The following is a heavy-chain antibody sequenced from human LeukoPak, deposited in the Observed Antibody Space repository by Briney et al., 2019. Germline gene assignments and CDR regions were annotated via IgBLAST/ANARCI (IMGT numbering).Heavy chain of an antibody. CDR2: ISYDGSNK. V-gene: IGHV3-30*18. CDR1: GFTFSSYG. CDR3: AKIMSKKSLVGEMGY. J-gene: IGHJ4*02. D-gene: IGHD3-10*01. Sequence: GGSLRLSCAASGFTFSSYGMHWVRQAPGKGLEWVAVISYDGSNKYYADSVKGRFTISRDNSKNTLYLQMNSLRAEDTAVYYCAKIMSKKSLVGEMGYWGQGTLVTVSS.